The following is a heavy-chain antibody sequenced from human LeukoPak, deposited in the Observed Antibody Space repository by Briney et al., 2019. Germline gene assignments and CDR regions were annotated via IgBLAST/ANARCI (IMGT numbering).Heavy chain of an antibody. V-gene: IGHV4-59*11. CDR1: GGSISSQY. D-gene: IGHD3-10*01. Sequence: SLGTLSLTCTVSGGSISSQYWSCIPQPPGEGRECISGFIYYSWSTNYNPSLKSRVTISVDSSKDQFTLKLSSVTAVDTAVYYCARDKGGSAQYGMDVWGQGTTVTVSS. CDR2: IYYSWST. CDR3: ARDKGGSAQYGMDV. J-gene: IGHJ6*02.